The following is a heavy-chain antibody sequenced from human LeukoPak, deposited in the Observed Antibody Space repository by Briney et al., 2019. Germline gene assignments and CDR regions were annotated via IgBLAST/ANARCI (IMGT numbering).Heavy chain of an antibody. D-gene: IGHD6-19*01. J-gene: IGHJ4*02. CDR1: GGTFSSYA. CDR2: VIPIFGTA. CDR3: ARVLSSGLSY. Sequence: GASVKVSCKASGGTFSSYAISWVRQAPGQGLEWMGGVIPIFGTANYAQKFQGRVTITADESTSTAYMELSSLRSEDTAVYYCARVLSSGLSYWGQGTLVTVSS. V-gene: IGHV1-69*13.